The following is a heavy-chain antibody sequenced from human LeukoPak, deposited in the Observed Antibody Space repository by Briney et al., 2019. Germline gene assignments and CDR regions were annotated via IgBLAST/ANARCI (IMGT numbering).Heavy chain of an antibody. J-gene: IGHJ4*02. V-gene: IGHV3-23*01. CDR1: GFTFSSYA. CDR2: ISGSGGST. CDR3: ARAVSSSGHWTIFDY. Sequence: LSGGSLRLSCAASGFTFSSYAMSWVRQAPGKGLEWVSAISGSGGSTYYADSVKGRFTISRDNSKNTLYLQMNSLRAEDTAVYYCARAVSSSGHWTIFDYWGQGTLVTVSS. D-gene: IGHD6-19*01.